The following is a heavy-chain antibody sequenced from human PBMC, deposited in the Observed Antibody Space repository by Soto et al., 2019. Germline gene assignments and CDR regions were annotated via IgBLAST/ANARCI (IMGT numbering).Heavy chain of an antibody. CDR3: ARPLWRDDYNWGYFDL. J-gene: IGHJ2*01. V-gene: IGHV3-30-3*01. Sequence: GGSLRLSCAASGFTFSSYAMHWVRQAPGKGQEWVAVISYDGSNKYYADSVKGRFTISRDNSKNTLYLQMNSLRAEDTAVYYCARPLWRDDYNWGYFDLWGRGSLVTVSS. CDR2: ISYDGSNK. CDR1: GFTFSSYA. D-gene: IGHD4-4*01.